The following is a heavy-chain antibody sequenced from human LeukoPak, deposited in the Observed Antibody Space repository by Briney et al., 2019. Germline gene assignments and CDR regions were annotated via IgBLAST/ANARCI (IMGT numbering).Heavy chain of an antibody. D-gene: IGHD3-22*01. J-gene: IGHJ4*02. CDR3: AKNYFDSTGHHTFDY. V-gene: IGHV3-30*18. CDR2: ISYDGSYK. CDR1: GFSFSSAG. Sequence: PGGSLRLSCAASGFSFSSAGMHWVRQAPGKGVEWVAVISYDGSYKYNEDSVEGRFTISRDNFKNTLYLQMNSLRAEDTAVYYCAKNYFDSTGHHTFDYWGQGTLVTVSS.